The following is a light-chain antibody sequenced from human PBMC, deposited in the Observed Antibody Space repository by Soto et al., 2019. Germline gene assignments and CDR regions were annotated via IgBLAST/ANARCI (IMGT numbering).Light chain of an antibody. J-gene: IGLJ1*01. CDR3: SSYTSSSTDYV. CDR2: DVS. CDR1: SSDVGGYNY. Sequence: QSALTQPASVSGSPGQSITISCTGTSSDVGGYNYVSWYQQHPGKAPKLVIYDVSNRPSGVSIRFSGSKSGNTASLTISGLQAEDDADDYCSSYTSSSTDYVFGTGTKLTVL. V-gene: IGLV2-14*01.